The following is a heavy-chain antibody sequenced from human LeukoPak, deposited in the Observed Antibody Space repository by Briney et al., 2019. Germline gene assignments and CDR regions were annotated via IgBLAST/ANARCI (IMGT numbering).Heavy chain of an antibody. CDR1: GFTFSSYA. Sequence: GRSLGLSCAASGFTFSSYAMHWVRQAPGKGLEWVAVISYDGSNKYYADSVKGRFTISRDNSKNTLYLQMNSLRAEDTAVYYRARAPQEQWLLGFDPWGQGTLVTVSS. J-gene: IGHJ5*02. CDR2: ISYDGSNK. V-gene: IGHV3-30*04. D-gene: IGHD6-19*01. CDR3: ARAPQEQWLLGFDP.